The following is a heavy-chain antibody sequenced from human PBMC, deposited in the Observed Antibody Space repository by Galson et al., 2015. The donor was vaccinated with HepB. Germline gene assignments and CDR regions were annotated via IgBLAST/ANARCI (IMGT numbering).Heavy chain of an antibody. D-gene: IGHD3-3*01. V-gene: IGHV1-2*06. Sequence: QSGAEVKKPGESLKISCKVSGYTFIDYNIHWVRQAPGQGLEWMGRINPKNGVTNSAQKFRGRVTMTRDTSITTVYFDLNKLTSDDTAIYYCARDSIWSDYVLSILTNWGQGTLVTVSS. CDR3: ARDSIWSDYVLSILTN. CDR1: GYTFIDYN. J-gene: IGHJ4*02. CDR2: INPKNGVT.